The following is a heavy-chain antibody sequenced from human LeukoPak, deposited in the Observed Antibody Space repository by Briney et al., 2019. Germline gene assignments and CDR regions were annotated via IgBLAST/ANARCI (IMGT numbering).Heavy chain of an antibody. J-gene: IGHJ4*02. D-gene: IGHD6-13*01. CDR2: MNPNSGNT. CDR1: GYTFTSYD. CDR3: ARYSAAGRTYYFDY. Sequence: ASVKVSCKASGYTFTSYDINWVRQATGQGLEWMGWMNPNSGNTGYAQKLQDRVSMTTDSSTNTAYMELRSLRSDDTAVYYCARYSAAGRTYYFDYWGQGTLVTVSS. V-gene: IGHV1-8*01.